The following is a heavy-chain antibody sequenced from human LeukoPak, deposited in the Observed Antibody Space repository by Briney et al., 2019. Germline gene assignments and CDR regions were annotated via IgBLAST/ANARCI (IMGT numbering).Heavy chain of an antibody. CDR2: IYYSGST. J-gene: IGHJ5*02. D-gene: IGHD3-10*01. Sequence: SETLSLTCTVSGGSLSNYYWSWIRQSPGQGLEWIGYIYYSGSTTYNPFLKSRVTISVDTSKNQFSLKLTSVTAADTAVYYCARAGGNRFDPWGQGILVTVSS. CDR1: GGSLSNYY. CDR3: ARAGGNRFDP. V-gene: IGHV4-59*01.